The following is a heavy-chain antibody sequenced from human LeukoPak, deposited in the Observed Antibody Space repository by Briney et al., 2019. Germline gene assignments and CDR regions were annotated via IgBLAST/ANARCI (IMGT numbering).Heavy chain of an antibody. CDR2: ISSSGSTI. CDR1: GFTFSSYE. J-gene: IGHJ4*02. Sequence: GGSLRLSCAASGFTFSSYEMNWVRQAPGKGLEWVSYISSSGSTIYYADSVKGRFTISRDNAKNSLYLQLNSLRAEDTAVYYCARTRIVINHDVFDSWGQGTLVTVSS. D-gene: IGHD2/OR15-2a*01. V-gene: IGHV3-48*03. CDR3: ARTRIVINHDVFDS.